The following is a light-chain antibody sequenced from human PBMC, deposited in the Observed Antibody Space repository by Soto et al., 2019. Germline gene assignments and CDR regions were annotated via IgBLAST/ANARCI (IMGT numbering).Light chain of an antibody. Sequence: QLVLTQPPSVSGSPGQSVTIPCTGTSSDIATYNRVSWYQQTPGTAPKLLIHEVTNRPSGVPDRFAGSKSGNTASLTISGLQAEDEAYYYCSSHTTTTIMFGGGTKVTVL. V-gene: IGLV2-18*02. J-gene: IGLJ3*02. CDR3: SSHTTTTIM. CDR2: EVT. CDR1: SSDIATYNR.